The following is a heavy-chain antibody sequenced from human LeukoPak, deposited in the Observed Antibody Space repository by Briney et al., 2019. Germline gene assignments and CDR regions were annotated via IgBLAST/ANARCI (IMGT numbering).Heavy chain of an antibody. Sequence: GGSLTLSCQVSDSAFSRLWMNWVRQAPGKGLEWVSLINSDGSTYYADSVKGRFTISRDNSKNTLYLQMNSLRVEDTAVYYCARVAILTGYGSEYFQHWGQGTLVTVSS. CDR1: DSAFSRLW. V-gene: IGHV3-66*01. J-gene: IGHJ1*01. CDR2: INSDGST. CDR3: ARVAILTGYGSEYFQH. D-gene: IGHD3-9*01.